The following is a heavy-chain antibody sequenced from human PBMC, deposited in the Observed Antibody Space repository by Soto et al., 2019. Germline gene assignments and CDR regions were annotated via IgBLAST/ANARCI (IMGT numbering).Heavy chain of an antibody. V-gene: IGHV3-21*01. J-gene: IGHJ5*02. CDR1: GFTFNTYD. CDR2: ITTSSAYI. CDR3: VRSGTARLLRHSWFDT. Sequence: ESGGGQVKPGGSLRLSCAASGFTFNTYDMNWVRQAPGKGLEWVSSITTSSAYIYYADSLKGRITISRDNAKNSLFLQMNSLRAEDTAVYYCVRSGTARLLRHSWFDTWGQGTLVTVSS. D-gene: IGHD2-21*01.